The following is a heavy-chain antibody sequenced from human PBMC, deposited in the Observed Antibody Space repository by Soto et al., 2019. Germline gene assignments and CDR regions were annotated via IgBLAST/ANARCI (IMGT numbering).Heavy chain of an antibody. CDR3: ASEGRYYDSSGYYRWFDP. CDR2: IYYSGST. D-gene: IGHD3-22*01. J-gene: IGHJ5*02. Sequence: KSSETLSLTCTVSGGSISSYYWSWIRQPPGKGLEWIGYIYYSGSTNYNPSLKSRVTISVDTSKNQFSLKLSSVTAADTAVYYCASEGRYYDSSGYYRWFDPWGQGTLVTVS. CDR1: GGSISSYY. V-gene: IGHV4-59*01.